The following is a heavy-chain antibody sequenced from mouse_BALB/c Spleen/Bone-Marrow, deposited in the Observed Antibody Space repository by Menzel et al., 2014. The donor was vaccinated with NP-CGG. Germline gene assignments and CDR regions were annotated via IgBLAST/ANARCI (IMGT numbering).Heavy chain of an antibody. V-gene: IGHV2-9*02. CDR3: ARVTTATGGMDY. D-gene: IGHD1-2*01. CDR2: IWAGGST. Sequence: QVHVKQSGPGLVAPSQSLSITCTVSGFSLTSYGVHWVRQPPGKGLEWLGVIWAGGSTNYNSALMSRLSISKDNSKSQVFLKMNGLQTDDTAMYYCARVTTATGGMDYWGQGTSVTVSS. J-gene: IGHJ4*01. CDR1: GFSLTSYG.